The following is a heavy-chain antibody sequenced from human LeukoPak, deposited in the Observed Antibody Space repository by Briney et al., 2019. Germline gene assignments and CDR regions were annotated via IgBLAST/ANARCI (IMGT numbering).Heavy chain of an antibody. J-gene: IGHJ4*02. CDR2: IYYSGST. CDR1: GGSISSSSNYY. D-gene: IGHD2-2*01. V-gene: IGHV4-39*01. Sequence: SETLSLTCSVSGGSISSSSNYYWGWIRQPPGKGLEWIGSIYYSGSTYYNTSLKSRVTISVDTSKNQFSLKLSSVTAADTAVYYCARHDDGEWNIVVVPAAMGVGLGYWGQGTLVTVSS. CDR3: ARHDDGEWNIVVVPAAMGVGLGY.